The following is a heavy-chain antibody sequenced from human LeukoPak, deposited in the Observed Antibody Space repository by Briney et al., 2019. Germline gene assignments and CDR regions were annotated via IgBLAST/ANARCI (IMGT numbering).Heavy chain of an antibody. J-gene: IGHJ4*02. CDR2: ASAFNGEI. CDR3: TRGASTAYSGDY. CDR1: GYTFTSYG. V-gene: IGHV1-18*01. D-gene: IGHD3-16*01. Sequence: ASVKVSCKSSGYTFTSYGINWVRQAPGQGLEWIGWASAFNGEIYIAQTFRDRVTMTTDTSKGTTYMELRSLRSDDAAIYYCTRGASTAYSGDYWGQGTLVTVSS.